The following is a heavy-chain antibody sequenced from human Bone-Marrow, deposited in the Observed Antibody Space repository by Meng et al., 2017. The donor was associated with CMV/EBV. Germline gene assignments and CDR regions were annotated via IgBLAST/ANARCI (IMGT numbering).Heavy chain of an antibody. J-gene: IGHJ4*02. CDR1: GEPISSTNR. CDR2: ISHSGST. CDR3: ARDLGFGGFFGY. D-gene: IGHD3-10*01. V-gene: IGHV4-4*01. Sequence: VSGEPISSTNRWSWVRQSPGKGLEWVGEISHSGSTNYNPSLESRVTISVDKSKNQFSLKLTSVTAADTAVYFCARDLGFGGFFGYWGQGTLVTRLL.